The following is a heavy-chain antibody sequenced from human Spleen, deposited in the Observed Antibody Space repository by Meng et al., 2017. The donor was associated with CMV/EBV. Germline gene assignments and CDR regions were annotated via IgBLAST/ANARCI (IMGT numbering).Heavy chain of an antibody. Sequence: ASVQVSCKASGYTFTGYYMHWVRQATGQGLEWLGWVNPNSGNTGYAQKFQGRVTMTRSTSISTAYMELSSLRSEDTAVYYCARSVRRGYCSSTSCLKGRYYFDYWGQGTLVTVSS. D-gene: IGHD2-2*01. CDR3: ARSVRRGYCSSTSCLKGRYYFDY. CDR2: VNPNSGNT. V-gene: IGHV1-8*02. J-gene: IGHJ4*02. CDR1: GYTFTGYY.